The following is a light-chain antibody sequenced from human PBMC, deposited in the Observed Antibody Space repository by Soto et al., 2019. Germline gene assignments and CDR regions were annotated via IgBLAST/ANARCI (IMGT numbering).Light chain of an antibody. V-gene: IGKV1-5*01. CDR3: QQYNTYSPERT. Sequence: DIQMTQSPSTLSALVGDRFTITCRASQSIGRWLAWYQQKPGKAPKLLIYDASSLESGVPSRFSGSGSGTEFTLTISSLQPDDFATYYCQQYNTYSPERTFGQGTKVDI. CDR2: DAS. CDR1: QSIGRW. J-gene: IGKJ1*01.